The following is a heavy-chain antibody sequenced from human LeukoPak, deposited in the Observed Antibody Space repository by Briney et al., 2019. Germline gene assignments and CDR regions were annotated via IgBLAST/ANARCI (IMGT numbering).Heavy chain of an antibody. J-gene: IGHJ4*02. CDR3: ARVRGVQWTATTSYYFDY. V-gene: IGHV3-21*01. CDR1: GFTFSSYS. CDR2: ISSSSSYI. Sequence: PGGSLRLSCAASGFTFSSYSRNWVRQAPGKGLEWVSSISSSSSYIYYADSVRGRFTISRDNAKNSLYLQMNSLRAEDTAVYYCARVRGVQWTATTSYYFDYWGQGTLVTVSS. D-gene: IGHD3-10*01.